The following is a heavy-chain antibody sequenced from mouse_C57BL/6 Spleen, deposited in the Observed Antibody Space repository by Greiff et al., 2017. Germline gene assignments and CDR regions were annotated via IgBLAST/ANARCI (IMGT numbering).Heavy chain of an antibody. Sequence: EVQLQQSGPELVKPGASVKISCKASGYTFTDYYMNWVKQSHGKSLEWIGDINPNNGGTSYNQKFKGKATLTVDKSSSTAYMELRSLTSEDSAVYYCARDYYGYDWYFDVWGTGTTVTVSS. V-gene: IGHV1-26*01. J-gene: IGHJ1*03. CDR3: ARDYYGYDWYFDV. D-gene: IGHD2-2*01. CDR2: INPNNGGT. CDR1: GYTFTDYY.